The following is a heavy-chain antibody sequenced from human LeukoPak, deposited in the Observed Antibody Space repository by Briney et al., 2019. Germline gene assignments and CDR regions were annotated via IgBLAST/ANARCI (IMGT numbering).Heavy chain of an antibody. CDR1: GFTFSSYA. J-gene: IGHJ4*02. D-gene: IGHD6-13*01. V-gene: IGHV3-23*01. CDR2: ISGSGGST. Sequence: AGGSLRLSCAASGFTFSSYAMSRVRQAPGKGLEWVSAISGSGGSTYYADSVKGRFTISRDNSKNTLYLQMNSLRAEDTAVYYCAKDYSSSWYVRFFDYWGQGTLVTVSS. CDR3: AKDYSSSWYVRFFDY.